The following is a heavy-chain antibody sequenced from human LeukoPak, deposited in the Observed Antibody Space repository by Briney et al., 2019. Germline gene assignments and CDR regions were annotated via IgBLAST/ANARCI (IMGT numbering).Heavy chain of an antibody. J-gene: IGHJ4*02. CDR1: GGSFSGYY. Sequence: SETLSLTCAVYGGSFSGYYWSWIRQPPGKGLEWIGEINHSGSTNYNPSLKSRVTISVDTSKNQFSLKLSSVTAADTAVYYCAPAPYFDYWGQGTLVTVSS. CDR2: INHSGST. V-gene: IGHV4-34*01. CDR3: APAPYFDY.